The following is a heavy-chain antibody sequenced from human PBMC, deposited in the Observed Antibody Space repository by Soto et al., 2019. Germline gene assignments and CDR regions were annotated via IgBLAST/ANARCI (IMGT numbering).Heavy chain of an antibody. D-gene: IGHD3-10*01. CDR1: GYTFTSYY. CDR3: ARDMVRGVTYNYYYYGMDV. J-gene: IGHJ6*02. V-gene: IGHV1-46*01. CDR2: INPSGGST. Sequence: QVQLVQSGAEVKKPGASVKVSCKASGYTFTSYYMHWVRQAPGQGLEWMGIINPSGGSTSYAQKFQGRVTMTRDTSTSTVYMVLSSLRSEDTAVYYCARDMVRGVTYNYYYYGMDVWGQGTTVTVSS.